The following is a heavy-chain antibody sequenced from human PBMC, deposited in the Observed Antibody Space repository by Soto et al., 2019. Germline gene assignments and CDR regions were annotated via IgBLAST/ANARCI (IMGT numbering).Heavy chain of an antibody. CDR3: AKGGRQWLVTSDFNY. CDR1: GFTFSDYA. D-gene: IGHD6-19*01. J-gene: IGHJ4*02. V-gene: IGHV3-30*18. Sequence: VQLVESGGGVVQPGRSLRLSCAASGFTFSDYAMHWVRQAPGKGLEWVAVVSHDGRNTHYSDSVKGRFTISRDSSKNTVSLEMPSLRAEDTAVSYCAKGGRQWLVTSDFNYWGQGALVTVSS. CDR2: VSHDGRNT.